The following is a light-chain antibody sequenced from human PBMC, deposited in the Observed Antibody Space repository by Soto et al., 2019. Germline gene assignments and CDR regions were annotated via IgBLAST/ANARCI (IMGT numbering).Light chain of an antibody. V-gene: IGKV3-20*01. Sequence: EIELTQSPGTLSLSPGERATLSCRASQSISTNYLAWYRQKPGQAPGLLIYGASSRATGIPDRFSGSGSGTDFTLTIRSLEPADFAVYYCYHYGPSSILTFGPGTKVDIK. CDR2: GAS. J-gene: IGKJ3*01. CDR1: QSISTNY. CDR3: YHYGPSSILT.